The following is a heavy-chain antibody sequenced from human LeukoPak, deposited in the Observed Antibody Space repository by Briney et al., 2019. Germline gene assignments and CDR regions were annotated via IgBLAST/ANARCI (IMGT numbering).Heavy chain of an antibody. J-gene: IGHJ4*02. D-gene: IGHD2-15*01. V-gene: IGHV3-21*01. CDR3: ARDPEDTQNFDY. Sequence: GSLRLSCAASGFTFSTYSMNWVRQAPGKGLEWVSSISSSSSHIYYADSVKGRFTTSRDNAKNSLYLQMNSLRAEDTAVYYCARDPEDTQNFDYWGQGTLVTVSS. CDR1: GFTFSTYS. CDR2: ISSSSSHI.